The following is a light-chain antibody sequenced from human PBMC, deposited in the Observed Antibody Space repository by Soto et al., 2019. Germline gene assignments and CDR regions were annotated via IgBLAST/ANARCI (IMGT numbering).Light chain of an antibody. Sequence: ESFLTPYPGPLSLSPGERATLSCKTSQSRGSNFLAWYQHKPGQAPRLLIYASSNRATGIPDRFSGSASGTDFTLTIYSLAPDDIPVYNSEPSGISQHFAQGTRMAI. V-gene: IGKV3-20*01. CDR3: EPSGISQH. CDR2: ASS. CDR1: QSRGSNF. J-gene: IGKJ5*01.